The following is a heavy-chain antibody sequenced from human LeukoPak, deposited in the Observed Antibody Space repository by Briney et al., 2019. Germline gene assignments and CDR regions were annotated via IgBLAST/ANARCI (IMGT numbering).Heavy chain of an antibody. CDR3: ARGNNYYDSSGYPNWLDT. J-gene: IGHJ5*02. D-gene: IGHD3-22*01. Sequence: SETLSLTCAVYGGSFSGYYWSWIRQPPGKGLEWIGEINHSGSTNYNPSLKSRVTISVDTSKNQFSLKLSSVTAADTAVYYCARGNNYYDSSGYPNWLDTWGQGTLVTVSS. CDR2: INHSGST. V-gene: IGHV4-34*01. CDR1: GGSFSGYY.